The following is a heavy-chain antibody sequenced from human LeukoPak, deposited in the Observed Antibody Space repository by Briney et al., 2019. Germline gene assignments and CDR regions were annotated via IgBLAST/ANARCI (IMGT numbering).Heavy chain of an antibody. CDR1: GFTFSSYW. CDR2: INSDGSST. V-gene: IGHV3-74*01. J-gene: IGHJ4*02. D-gene: IGHD3-22*01. CDR3: AREENYYDSSGYPQYYFDY. Sequence: GGSLRLSCAASGFTFSSYWMHWVRQAPGKGLVWVSRINSDGSSTSYADSVKGRFTISRDNAKNTLYLQMNSLRAEDTAVYYCAREENYYDSSGYPQYYFDYWGQGTLVTVSS.